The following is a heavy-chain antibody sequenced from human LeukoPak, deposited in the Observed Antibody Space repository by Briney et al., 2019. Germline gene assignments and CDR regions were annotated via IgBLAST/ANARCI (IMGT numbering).Heavy chain of an antibody. CDR1: GYSFTSYW. Sequence: GESLKISCKGSGYSFTSYWIGWVRQMPGKGLEWMGIIYPGDSDTRYSPSFQGQVTISADKSISTAYLQWSSLKASDTAMYHCARVYYDFWSGYYYFDYWGQGTLVTVSS. CDR2: IYPGDSDT. CDR3: ARVYYDFWSGYYYFDY. D-gene: IGHD3-3*01. V-gene: IGHV5-51*01. J-gene: IGHJ4*02.